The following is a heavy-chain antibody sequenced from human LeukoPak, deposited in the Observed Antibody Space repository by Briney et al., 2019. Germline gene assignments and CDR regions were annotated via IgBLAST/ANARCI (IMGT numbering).Heavy chain of an antibody. Sequence: GGSLRLSCAASGFTFSSYEMNWVRQAPGKGLEWVSAISGSGGSTYYADSVKGRFTISRDNSKNTLYLQMNSLRAEDTAVYYCAKGPPNGLIVVVTAPFDYWGQGTLVTVSS. D-gene: IGHD2-21*02. CDR1: GFTFSSYE. CDR2: ISGSGGST. V-gene: IGHV3-23*01. J-gene: IGHJ4*02. CDR3: AKGPPNGLIVVVTAPFDY.